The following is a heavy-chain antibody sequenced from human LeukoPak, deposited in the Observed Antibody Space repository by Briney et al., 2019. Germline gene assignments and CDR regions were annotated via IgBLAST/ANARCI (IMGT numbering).Heavy chain of an antibody. Sequence: GASLKISCKGSGYSFTSYWIGWVRQMPGKGLEWMGIIYPGDSDTRYSPSFQGQVTISADKSISTAYLQWSSLKASDTAMYYCARLPCSSTSCYELNWFDPWGQGTLVTVSS. V-gene: IGHV5-51*01. CDR2: IYPGDSDT. J-gene: IGHJ5*02. D-gene: IGHD2-2*01. CDR3: ARLPCSSTSCYELNWFDP. CDR1: GYSFTSYW.